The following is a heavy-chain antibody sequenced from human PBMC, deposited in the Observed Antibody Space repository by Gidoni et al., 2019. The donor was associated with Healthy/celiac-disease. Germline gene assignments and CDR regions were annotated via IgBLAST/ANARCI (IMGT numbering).Heavy chain of an antibody. CDR2: INPNRGGT. CDR1: GYTFTGYY. Sequence: QVQLVQSGAEVKKPGASVKVSCKASGYTFTGYYMHWVRQAPGQGLEWMGWINPNRGGTNYAQKFQGRVTMTRDTSISTAYMELSRLRSDDTAVYYCARVSSLTRDAFDIWGQGTMVTVSS. CDR3: ARVSSLTRDAFDI. D-gene: IGHD3-16*02. V-gene: IGHV1-2*02. J-gene: IGHJ3*02.